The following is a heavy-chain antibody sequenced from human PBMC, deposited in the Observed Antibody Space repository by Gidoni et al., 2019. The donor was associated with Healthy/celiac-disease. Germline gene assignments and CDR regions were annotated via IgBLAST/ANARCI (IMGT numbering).Heavy chain of an antibody. V-gene: IGHV3-20*01. D-gene: IGHD3-22*01. CDR1: GFTFDDFG. CDR3: AREKYYYDSSGYYYYYYGMDV. J-gene: IGHJ6*02. CDR2: INWNGGST. Sequence: EVQLVESGGGVVRPGGSLRLSCAASGFTFDDFGLRWVRQAPGKGLEWVFGINWNGGSTGYADSVKGRFTISRDNAKNSLYLQMNSLRAEDTALYHCAREKYYYDSSGYYYYYYGMDVWGQGTTVTVSS.